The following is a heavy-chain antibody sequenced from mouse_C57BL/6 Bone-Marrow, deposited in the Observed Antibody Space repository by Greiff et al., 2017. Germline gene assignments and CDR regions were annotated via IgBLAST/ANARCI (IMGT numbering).Heavy chain of an antibody. CDR3: ASKLQASTVVATNFDV. V-gene: IGHV1-9*01. J-gene: IGHJ1*03. CDR2: ILPGSGST. D-gene: IGHD1-1*01. Sequence: QVQLKQSGAELMKPGASVKLSCKATGYTFTGYWIEWVKQRPGHGLEWIGEILPGSGSTNYNEKFKGKATFTADTSSNTAYMQLSSLTTEDSAIYYCASKLQASTVVATNFDVWGTGTTVTVSS. CDR1: GYTFTGYW.